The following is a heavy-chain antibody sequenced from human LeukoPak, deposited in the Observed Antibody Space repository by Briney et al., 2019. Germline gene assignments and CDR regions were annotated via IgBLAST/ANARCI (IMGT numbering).Heavy chain of an antibody. Sequence: PGGSLRLSCAASGFTFSNYAMNWVRQAPGKGLEWVSMISHSGGITYYADSVKGRFTISRDNSRNTLYLQMNSLRAEDTAVYYCARGFNRGFDPWGQGTLVTVSS. CDR3: ARGFNRGFDP. CDR2: ISHSGGIT. J-gene: IGHJ5*02. CDR1: GFTFSNYA. V-gene: IGHV3-23*01. D-gene: IGHD1-14*01.